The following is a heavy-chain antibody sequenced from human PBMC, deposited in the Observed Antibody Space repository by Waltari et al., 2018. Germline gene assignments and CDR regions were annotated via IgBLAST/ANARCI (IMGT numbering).Heavy chain of an antibody. D-gene: IGHD3-10*01. Sequence: EVQLVESGGGLVKPGGSLRLSCAASGFTFSNAWMSWVRQAPGKGLEWVGRIKSKTDGGTTDYAAPVKGRFTISRDDSKNTLYLQMNSLKTEDTAVYYCTTTKVRGVMWVSAFDIWGQGTMVTVSS. J-gene: IGHJ3*02. CDR1: GFTFSNAW. CDR3: TTTKVRGVMWVSAFDI. CDR2: IKSKTDGGTT. V-gene: IGHV3-15*01.